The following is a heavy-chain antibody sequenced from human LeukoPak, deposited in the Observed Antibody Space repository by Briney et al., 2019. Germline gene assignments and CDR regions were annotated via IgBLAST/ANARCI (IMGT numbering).Heavy chain of an antibody. J-gene: IGHJ6*02. CDR2: IYSGGST. V-gene: IGHV3-66*01. Sequence: GGSLRLSCAASGFTVSSNYMSWVRQAPGKGLEWVSVIYSGGSTYYADSVKGRFTISRDNSKNTLYLQMNSLRAEDTAVYYCARDPRPTVSYYYGMDVWGQGTTVTVSS. D-gene: IGHD4-17*01. CDR3: ARDPRPTVSYYYGMDV. CDR1: GFTVSSNY.